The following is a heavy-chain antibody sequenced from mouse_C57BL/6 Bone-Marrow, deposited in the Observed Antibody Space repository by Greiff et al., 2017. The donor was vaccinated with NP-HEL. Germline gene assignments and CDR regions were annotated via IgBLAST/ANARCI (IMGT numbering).Heavy chain of an antibody. CDR2: IWSGGST. V-gene: IGHV2-2*01. J-gene: IGHJ1*03. CDR3: ARKGGLRRDWYFDV. Sequence: VQLQQSGPGLVQPSQSLSITCTVSGFSLTSYGVHWVRQSPGKGLEWLGVIWSGGSTDYNAAFISRLSISKDNSKSQVSFKMNSLQADDTAIYYCARKGGLRRDWYFDVWGTGTTVTVSS. D-gene: IGHD2-4*01. CDR1: GFSLTSYG.